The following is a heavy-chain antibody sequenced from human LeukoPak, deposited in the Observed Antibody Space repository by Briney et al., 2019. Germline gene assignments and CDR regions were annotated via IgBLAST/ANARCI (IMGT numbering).Heavy chain of an antibody. CDR2: IIPIIGTA. D-gene: IGHD5-12*01. CDR3: ASTDMVMGYYFDY. J-gene: IGHJ4*02. Sequence: SVKVSCKASRGTFSSYAISWVRQAPGQGLEWMGRIIPIIGTANYAQKFQGRVTITTDESTSTAYMELSSLRSEDTAVYYCASTDMVMGYYFDYWGQGTLVTVSS. CDR1: RGTFSSYA. V-gene: IGHV1-69*05.